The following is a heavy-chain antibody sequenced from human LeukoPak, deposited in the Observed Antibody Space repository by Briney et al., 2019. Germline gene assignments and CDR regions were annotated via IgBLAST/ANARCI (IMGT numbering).Heavy chain of an antibody. CDR1: GGSVSSGSYY. V-gene: IGHV4-61*01. CDR2: IYYSGRT. D-gene: IGHD1-14*01. Sequence: RPSETLSLTCTVSGGSVSSGSYYGSWIRQPPGKGLEWIGYIYYSGRTSYNPSLKSRVTMSVDTSKNQFSLKLSSVTAADTAVYYCARDGNPWNLDVWGRGTLVTVSS. CDR3: ARDGNPWNLDV. J-gene: IGHJ2*01.